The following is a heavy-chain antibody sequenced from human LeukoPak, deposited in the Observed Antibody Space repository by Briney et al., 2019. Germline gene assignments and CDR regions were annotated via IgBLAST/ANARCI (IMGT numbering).Heavy chain of an antibody. CDR3: TTFDYAAFLI. CDR2: IRSKTDGGTR. V-gene: IGHV3-15*01. CDR1: GFTSSNAW. D-gene: IGHD4/OR15-4a*01. J-gene: IGHJ3*02. Sequence: GGSLRLSCAVSGFTSSNAWVSWVRQAPGKGLEWVGRIRSKTDGGTRDYAAPVKGRFAISRDDSKNTLYLQMNSLKTEDTAVYYCTTFDYAAFLIWGQGTMVTVSS.